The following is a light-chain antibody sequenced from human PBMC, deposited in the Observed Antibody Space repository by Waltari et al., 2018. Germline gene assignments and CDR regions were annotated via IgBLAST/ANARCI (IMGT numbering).Light chain of an antibody. CDR1: SRDIGAYNF. CDR3: SSYTTTNIVV. CDR2: DVS. J-gene: IGLJ2*01. Sequence: QSALTQPASVSGSPGQSITISCTGSSRDIGAYNFVSWYQQHPGKAPQLMIYDVSKRPSGVSNRFSGSKSGNTASLTIYGLQVEDEADYFCSSYTTTNIVVFGGGTELTVL. V-gene: IGLV2-14*03.